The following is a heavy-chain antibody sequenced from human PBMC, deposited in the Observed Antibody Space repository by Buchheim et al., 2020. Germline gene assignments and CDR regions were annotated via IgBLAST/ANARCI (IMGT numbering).Heavy chain of an antibody. CDR1: GFTFSNPG. D-gene: IGHD3-3*01. CDR2: ISFDGTNT. Sequence: QVQLVESGGGVVQPGRSLRLSCAASGFTFSNPGMYWFRQAPGKGLQWVALISFDGTNTSYADSFMGRFTVSRDNSKTTLYLQMNSLRLEDTAVYYCVGGLLRSLEWLFVPWGQGT. V-gene: IGHV3-30*03. J-gene: IGHJ5*02. CDR3: VGGLLRSLEWLFVP.